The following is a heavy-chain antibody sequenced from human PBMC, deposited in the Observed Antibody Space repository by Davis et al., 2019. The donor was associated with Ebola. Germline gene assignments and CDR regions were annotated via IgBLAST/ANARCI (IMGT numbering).Heavy chain of an antibody. Sequence: MPSETLSLTCTVSAASISSSDYFWAWVRQPPGKGLEWIASIYHSWSTYYNPSLKSRVTISGEMSKNRFYLRLTSVTAADTAVYYCARHGRYSDTNGYPLQYPFDYWGQGALVTVSS. V-gene: IGHV4-39*01. D-gene: IGHD3-22*01. CDR1: AASISSSDYF. CDR3: ARHGRYSDTNGYPLQYPFDY. CDR2: IYHSWST. J-gene: IGHJ4*02.